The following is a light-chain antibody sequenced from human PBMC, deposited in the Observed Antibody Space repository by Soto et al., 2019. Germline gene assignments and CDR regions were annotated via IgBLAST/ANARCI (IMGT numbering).Light chain of an antibody. Sequence: EIVMTQSPATLSVSPGERATLSCRASQSVSSNLAWYQQKPGQAPRLLIYAASTRATGIPDRFSGGGSGTEFTLTISSPQSEDFAVYFCQQYNNWRTFGQGTKVEIK. CDR3: QQYNNWRT. CDR2: AAS. CDR1: QSVSSN. V-gene: IGKV3-15*01. J-gene: IGKJ2*01.